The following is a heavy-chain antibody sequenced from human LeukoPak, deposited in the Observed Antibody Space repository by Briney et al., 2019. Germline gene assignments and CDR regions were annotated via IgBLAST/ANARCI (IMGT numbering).Heavy chain of an antibody. J-gene: IGHJ4*02. Sequence: GGSLRLSCAASGFIFDDYDMNWVRQAPGKGLEWVSVLYSGGSTYDADSVKGRFTISRDNSKNTLYLQMGSLRAEDMAVYYCARPFGSYYDYWGQGTLVTVSS. CDR2: LYSGGST. D-gene: IGHD1-26*01. CDR1: GFIFDDYD. CDR3: ARPFGSYYDY. V-gene: IGHV3-66*01.